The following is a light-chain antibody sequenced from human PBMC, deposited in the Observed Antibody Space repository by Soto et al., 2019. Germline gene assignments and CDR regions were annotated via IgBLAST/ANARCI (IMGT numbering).Light chain of an antibody. Sequence: VMTQSPDSLAVSLGERATINCKSSQSVLYRSNNKNYLAWYQQKPGQPPKLLIYWASTRESGVPDRFSGSGSGTDFTLTISSLQAEDVAVYYCQQYYSTPFTFGPGTKVDIK. CDR2: WAS. CDR1: QSVLYRSNNKNY. V-gene: IGKV4-1*01. J-gene: IGKJ3*01. CDR3: QQYYSTPFT.